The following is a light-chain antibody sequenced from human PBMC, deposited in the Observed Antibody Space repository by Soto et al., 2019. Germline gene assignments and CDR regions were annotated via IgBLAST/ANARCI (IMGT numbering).Light chain of an antibody. CDR3: QQYSDWPPTYT. V-gene: IGKV3-15*01. Sequence: EIVMTQSPATLSVSPGERVTLSCRASQRVSTNLLWYQQKPGQAPRLLIYGASTMAPGIPGRFSGSGAETEFTLTISSLQSEDFAVYYCQQYSDWPPTYTFGQGTKLEIK. J-gene: IGKJ2*01. CDR1: QRVSTN. CDR2: GAS.